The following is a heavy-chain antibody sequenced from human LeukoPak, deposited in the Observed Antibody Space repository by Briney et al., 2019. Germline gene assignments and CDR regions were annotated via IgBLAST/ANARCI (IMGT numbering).Heavy chain of an antibody. D-gene: IGHD3-10*01. J-gene: IGHJ4*02. CDR3: ARGGEQPPFDY. Sequence: SETLSLTCAVSGGSFSGYYWSWIRQPPGKGLEWIGEINHSGSTNYNPSLKSRVTISVDTSKNQFSLKLSSVTAADTAVYYCARGGEQPPFDYWGQGTLVTVSS. CDR1: GGSFSGYY. V-gene: IGHV4-34*01. CDR2: INHSGST.